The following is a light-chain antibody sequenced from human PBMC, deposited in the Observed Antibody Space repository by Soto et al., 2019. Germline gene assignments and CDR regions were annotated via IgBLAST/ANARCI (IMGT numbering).Light chain of an antibody. CDR3: CSYDLINPYV. Sequence: QSALTQPASVSGSPGQSITISCTGTSRNIGKYNLVSWYQQYPGKAPKLVIYEVTERPSGVSNRFSGSKTANTASLTSSALQAEDEADYYCCSYDLINPYVFGTGTKLTVL. CDR2: EVT. V-gene: IGLV2-23*02. CDR1: SRNIGKYNL. J-gene: IGLJ1*01.